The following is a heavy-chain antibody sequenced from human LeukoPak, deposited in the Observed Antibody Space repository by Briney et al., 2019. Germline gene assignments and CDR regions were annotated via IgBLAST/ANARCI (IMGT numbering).Heavy chain of an antibody. Sequence: SETLSLTCTVSGVSICRGSYYWSWIRQPPEKGLEWIGYIYYSGSTNYNPSLKSRVTISVDTSKNQFSLKLSSVTAADTAVYYCARDTGNWFDPWGQGTLVTVSS. V-gene: IGHV4-61*01. CDR1: GVSICRGSYY. D-gene: IGHD2-8*02. CDR3: ARDTGNWFDP. CDR2: IYYSGST. J-gene: IGHJ5*02.